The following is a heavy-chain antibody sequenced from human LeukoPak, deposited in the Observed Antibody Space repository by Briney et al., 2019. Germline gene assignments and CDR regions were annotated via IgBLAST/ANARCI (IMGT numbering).Heavy chain of an antibody. CDR1: GGSISSYY. J-gene: IGHJ6*02. V-gene: IGHV4-59*01. D-gene: IGHD3-22*01. CDR2: IYYSGST. Sequence: SETLSLTCTVSGGSISSYYWSWIRQPPGKGLEWIGYIYYSGSTNYNPSLKSRVTIPVDTSKNQFSLKLSSVTAADTAVYYCARDPGYYDSSAEDHYYYGMDVWGQGTTVTVSS. CDR3: ARDPGYYDSSAEDHYYYGMDV.